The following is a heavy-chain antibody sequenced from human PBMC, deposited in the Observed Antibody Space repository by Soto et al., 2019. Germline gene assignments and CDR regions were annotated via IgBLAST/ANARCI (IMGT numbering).Heavy chain of an antibody. CDR1: RFTFSSYS. Sequence: PGGSLRLSCAASRFTFSSYSMNWVRQAPGRGLEWVAAISGTSDYIYYADSVKGRFTISRDNAKTSLYIQMNSLRAEDTAVYYCARDHRYCSGSSCRPYYYYYGMDVWGQGTTVTVSS. J-gene: IGHJ6*02. CDR2: ISGTSDYI. D-gene: IGHD2-15*01. V-gene: IGHV3-21*01. CDR3: ARDHRYCSGSSCRPYYYYYGMDV.